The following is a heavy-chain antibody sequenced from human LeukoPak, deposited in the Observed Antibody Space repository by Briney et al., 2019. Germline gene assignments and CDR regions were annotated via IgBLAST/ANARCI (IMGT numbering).Heavy chain of an antibody. CDR3: ARDAMPLWFGYNWSDP. V-gene: IGHV3-11*04. J-gene: IGHJ5*02. D-gene: IGHD3-10*01. Sequence: PGGSLRLSCAASGFTFSDYYMSWIRQAPGKGLEWVSYISSSGSTIYYADSVKGRFTISRDNAKNSLYLQMNSLRAEDTAVYYCARDAMPLWFGYNWSDPWGQGTLVTVSS. CDR1: GFTFSDYY. CDR2: ISSSGSTI.